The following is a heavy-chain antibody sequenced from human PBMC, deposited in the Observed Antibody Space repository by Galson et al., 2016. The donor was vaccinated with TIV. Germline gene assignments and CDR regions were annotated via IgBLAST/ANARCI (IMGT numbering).Heavy chain of an antibody. Sequence: SVKVSCKASGYTFSKYGISWVRQAPGQGLEWVGWIGANSGDTNSAQKLQGRVTLATDTSTSTAYMKLRGLRSDDTAVYYCARDRGSMTMILVADYYYAMYVWGQGTTVTVSS. V-gene: IGHV1-18*01. CDR3: ARDRGSMTMILVADYYYAMYV. CDR1: GYTFSKYG. CDR2: IGANSGDT. J-gene: IGHJ6*02. D-gene: IGHD3-22*01.